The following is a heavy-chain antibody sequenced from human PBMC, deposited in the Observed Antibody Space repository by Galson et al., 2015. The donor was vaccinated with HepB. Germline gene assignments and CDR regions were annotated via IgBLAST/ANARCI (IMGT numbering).Heavy chain of an antibody. CDR2: ISHDGSDK. V-gene: IGHV3-30*18. CDR3: AKGPSGSYWEYFDY. D-gene: IGHD1-26*01. Sequence: SLRLSCAASGFTFSSYGMHWVRQAPGKGLEWVAVISHDGSDKYYIDSVKGRFTISRDNFKNTLYLQMNSLRAEDTAVYYCAKGPSGSYWEYFDYWGQGTLVTVSS. J-gene: IGHJ4*02. CDR1: GFTFSSYG.